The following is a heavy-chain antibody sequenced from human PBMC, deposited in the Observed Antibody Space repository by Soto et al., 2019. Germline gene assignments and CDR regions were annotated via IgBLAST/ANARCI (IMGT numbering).Heavy chain of an antibody. V-gene: IGHV3-21*06. Sequence: PGGSLRLSCAASGFTFTRYSMNWVRQAPGKGLEWVSSISSTTNYIYYGDSMKGRFTVSRDNAKNSLYLEMNSLRAEDTAVYYCARESEDLTSNFDYWGQGTLVTVSS. J-gene: IGHJ4*02. CDR2: ISSTTNYI. CDR3: ARESEDLTSNFDY. CDR1: GFTFTRYS.